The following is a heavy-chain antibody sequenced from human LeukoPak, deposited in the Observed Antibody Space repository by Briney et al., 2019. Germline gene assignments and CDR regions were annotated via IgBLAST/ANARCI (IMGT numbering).Heavy chain of an antibody. CDR1: GFTLSSYT. D-gene: IGHD1-1*01. Sequence: GGSLRLSCAASGFTLSSYTMNWVRQAPGKGLEWVSSISSSSSYRYYADSVKGRFTISRHNAKNSLYVQMNSLRAEDTAVYYCARIPVQLELRSYYYYYYYMDVWGKGTTVTVSS. CDR2: ISSSSSYR. V-gene: IGHV3-21*01. CDR3: ARIPVQLELRSYYYYYYYMDV. J-gene: IGHJ6*03.